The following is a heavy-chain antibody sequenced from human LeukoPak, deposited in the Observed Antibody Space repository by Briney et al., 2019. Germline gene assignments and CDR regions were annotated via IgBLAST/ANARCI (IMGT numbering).Heavy chain of an antibody. CDR1: GFTFSNYA. J-gene: IGHJ4*02. V-gene: IGHV3-23*01. CDR2: IVGSGGGT. CDR3: AKEIAVRGEGVFDS. Sequence: GGSLRLSCAASGFTFSNYAMSWVRQAPGKGLEWVSAIVGSGGGTFHADSVKGRFTISRDNSRNTLFLQMSSLGAEDTAVYYCAKEIAVRGEGVFDSWGQGTLVTVPS. D-gene: IGHD6-19*01.